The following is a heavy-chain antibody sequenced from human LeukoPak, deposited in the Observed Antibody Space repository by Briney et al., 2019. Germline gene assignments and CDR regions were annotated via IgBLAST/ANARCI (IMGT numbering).Heavy chain of an antibody. CDR2: INHSGSS. CDR3: APRGDIEHSYVYGKWFDP. CDR1: GGSFSAYY. V-gene: IGHV4-34*01. J-gene: IGHJ5*02. D-gene: IGHD5-18*01. Sequence: SETLSLTCAVYGGSFSAYYWTWIRQPPGKGLEWIGEINHSGSSNYNSSLRSRVTISVDTSYKQFSLRLSSVTAADMAVYYCAPRGDIEHSYVYGKWFDPWGQGTRVIVSS.